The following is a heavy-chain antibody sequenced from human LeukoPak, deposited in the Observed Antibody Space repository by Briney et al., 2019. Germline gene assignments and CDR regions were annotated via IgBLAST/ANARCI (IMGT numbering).Heavy chain of an antibody. CDR2: IRQDGGAK. J-gene: IGHJ4*02. CDR3: APPPIAATGN. D-gene: IGHD6-13*01. V-gene: IGHV3-7*01. CDR1: GFIFNDFW. Sequence: GRSLRLSCTAAGFIFNDFWMSWVRQAPGEWREWVAYIRQDGGAKNYVDSVKGRFTISRDNAKKSLYLQMNSLRAEDTAVYYCAPPPIAATGNWGQGTLVTVSS.